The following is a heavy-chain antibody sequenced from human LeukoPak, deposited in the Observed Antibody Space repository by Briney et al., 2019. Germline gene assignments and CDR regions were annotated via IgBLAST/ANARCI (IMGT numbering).Heavy chain of an antibody. CDR2: INHSGST. V-gene: IGHV4-34*01. Sequence: SETLSLTCAVYGGSFSGYYWSWIRQPPGKGLEWIGEINHSGSTNYNPSLKSRVTISVDTSKNQFYLKLSSVTAADTAIYYCARWVVFYDILTGYTPFDYWGQGILVTVSS. CDR1: GGSFSGYY. J-gene: IGHJ4*02. CDR3: ARWVVFYDILTGYTPFDY. D-gene: IGHD3-9*01.